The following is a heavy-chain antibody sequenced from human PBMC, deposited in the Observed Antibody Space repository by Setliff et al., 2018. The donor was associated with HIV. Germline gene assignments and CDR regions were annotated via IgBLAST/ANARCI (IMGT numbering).Heavy chain of an antibody. CDR1: GGSINNYF. CDR2: IYISGTT. V-gene: IGHV4-4*08. D-gene: IGHD1-26*01. J-gene: IGHJ6*02. Sequence: PSETLSLTCTVSGGSINNYFWSWIRQAPGKGLEWLGYIYISGTTNYNPPLKGRVTMFLDTSKNQFSLKLTSVTAADTAVYYCARRSIVGSTRGYYYYALDVWGQGTTVTVSS. CDR3: ARRSIVGSTRGYYYYALDV.